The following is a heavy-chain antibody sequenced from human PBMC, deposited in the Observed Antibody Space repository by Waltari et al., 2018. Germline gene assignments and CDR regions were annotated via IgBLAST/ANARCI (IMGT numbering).Heavy chain of an antibody. D-gene: IGHD2-2*01. J-gene: IGHJ4*02. Sequence: QLQLQESGPGLVKPSETLSLTCTVSGGSLSSSSYYWGWIRQPPGKGLEWIGSIYYSGSTYYNPSLKSRVTISVDTSKNQFSLKLSSVTAADTAVYYCARDIIVVVPAATYYFDYWGQGTLVTVSS. CDR2: IYYSGST. CDR1: GGSLSSSSYY. CDR3: ARDIIVVVPAATYYFDY. V-gene: IGHV4-39*07.